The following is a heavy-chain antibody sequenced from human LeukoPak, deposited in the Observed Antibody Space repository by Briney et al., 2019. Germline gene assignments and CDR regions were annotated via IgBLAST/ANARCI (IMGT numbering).Heavy chain of an antibody. CDR3: ATLPWELHAFDI. CDR2: FDPEDGET. J-gene: IGHJ3*02. V-gene: IGHV1-24*01. D-gene: IGHD1-26*01. CDR1: GYTLTELS. Sequence: ASVKVSCKVSGYTLTELSMHWVRQAPGKGLEWMGGFDPEDGETIYAQKFQGRVTMTEDTSTDTAYTELSSLRSEDTAVYYCATLPWELHAFDIWGQGTMVTVSS.